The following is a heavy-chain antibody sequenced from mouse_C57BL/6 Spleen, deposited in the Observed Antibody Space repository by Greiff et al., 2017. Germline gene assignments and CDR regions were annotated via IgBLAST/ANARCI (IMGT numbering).Heavy chain of an antibody. V-gene: IGHV1-54*01. Sequence: QVQLQQSGAELVRPGTSVKVSCKASGYAFTNYLIEWVKQRPGQGLEWIGVINPGSGGTNYNEKFKGKATLTADKSSSTAYMQLSSLTSEDSAVYFCARGGYGSSYEDYWGQGTTRTVSS. CDR2: INPGSGGT. J-gene: IGHJ2*01. D-gene: IGHD1-1*01. CDR3: ARGGYGSSYEDY. CDR1: GYAFTNYL.